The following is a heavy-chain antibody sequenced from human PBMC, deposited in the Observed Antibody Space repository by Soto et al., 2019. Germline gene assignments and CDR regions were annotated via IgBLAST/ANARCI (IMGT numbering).Heavy chain of an antibody. V-gene: IGHV3-21*01. CDR3: ASGDSSGYFDY. D-gene: IGHD3-22*01. J-gene: IGHJ4*02. CDR2: ISSSSSYI. Sequence: WGSLRLSCAASGFTFSSYGMNWVRQAPGKGLEWVSSISSSSSYIYYADSVKGRFTISRDNAKNSLYLQMNSLRAEDTAVYYCASGDSSGYFDYWGQGTLVTVSS. CDR1: GFTFSSYG.